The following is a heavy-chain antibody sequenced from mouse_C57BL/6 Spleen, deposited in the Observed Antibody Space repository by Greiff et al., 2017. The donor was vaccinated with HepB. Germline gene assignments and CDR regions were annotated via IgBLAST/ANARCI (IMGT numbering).Heavy chain of an antibody. D-gene: IGHD2-4*01. CDR1: GFSLTSYA. Sequence: VKLMESGPGLVAPSQSLSITCTVSGFSLTSYAISWVRQPPGKGLEWLGVIWTGGGTNYNSALKSRLSISKDNSKSKVFLKMNSLQTDDTARYYGSRVYYDDGDPHWYFDVWGTGTTVTVSS. J-gene: IGHJ1*03. CDR3: SRVYYDDGDPHWYFDV. V-gene: IGHV2-9-1*01. CDR2: IWTGGGT.